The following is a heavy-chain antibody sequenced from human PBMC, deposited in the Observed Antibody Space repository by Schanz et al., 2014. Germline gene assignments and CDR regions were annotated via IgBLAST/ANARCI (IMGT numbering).Heavy chain of an antibody. V-gene: IGHV1-46*01. D-gene: IGHD1-26*01. CDR2: INPNGGST. J-gene: IGHJ4*02. CDR1: DYTLTNYH. Sequence: QVHLVQSGAEVKKPGASVKVSCQASDYTLTNYHTHWGRQAPGQGVECMRVINPNGGSTSFAQRCQGRVAMTSDMSTRTVYMNLSTLTSADTAVYYCARGFLASGGKTFDCWGQGTLVTVSS. CDR3: ARGFLASGGKTFDC.